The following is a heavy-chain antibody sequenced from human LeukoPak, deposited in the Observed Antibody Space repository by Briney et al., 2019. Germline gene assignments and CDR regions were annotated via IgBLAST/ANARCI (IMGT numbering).Heavy chain of an antibody. CDR2: IYYSGST. CDR3: ARDRGIAAAPTFDY. D-gene: IGHD6-13*01. J-gene: IGHJ4*02. V-gene: IGHV4-31*03. Sequence: TLSLTCTVSGGSISSGGYYWSWIRQHPGKGLEWIGYIYYSGSTYYNPSLKSRVTISVDTSKNQFSLKLSSVTAADTAVYYCARDRGIAAAPTFDYWGQGTLVTVSS. CDR1: GGSISSGGYY.